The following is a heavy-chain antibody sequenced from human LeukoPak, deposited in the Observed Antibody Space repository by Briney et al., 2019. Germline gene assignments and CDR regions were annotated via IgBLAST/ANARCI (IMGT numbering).Heavy chain of an antibody. CDR2: INHSGST. D-gene: IGHD2-2*01. Sequence: SETLSLTCAVYGGSFSGYYWSWIRQPPGKGPEWLGEINHSGSTNYNPSLKRRVTISVHTSKNQFSLKLSSVTAADTAVYYCAILVVPAAPLYNLFDPWGQGTLVTVSS. J-gene: IGHJ5*02. CDR1: GGSFSGYY. CDR3: AILVVPAAPLYNLFDP. V-gene: IGHV4-34*01.